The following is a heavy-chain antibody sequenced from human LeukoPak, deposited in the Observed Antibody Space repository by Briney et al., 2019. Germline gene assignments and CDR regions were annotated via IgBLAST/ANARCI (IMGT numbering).Heavy chain of an antibody. V-gene: IGHV3-23*01. CDR2: ISRSGGST. Sequence: GGSLRLSCAASGFTFSSNAMSWVRQAPGKGLEWVSAISRSGGSTYYADSVKGRFTISRDNSKNTLYLQMNSLRAEDTAVYYCAKISYYDILTGYPPYYFDYWGQGTLVTVSS. CDR3: AKISYYDILTGYPPYYFDY. D-gene: IGHD3-9*01. J-gene: IGHJ4*02. CDR1: GFTFSSNA.